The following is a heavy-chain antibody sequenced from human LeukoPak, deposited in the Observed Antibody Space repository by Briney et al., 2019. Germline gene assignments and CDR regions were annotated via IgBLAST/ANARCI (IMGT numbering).Heavy chain of an antibody. CDR1: GYTFTSYD. Sequence: EASVKVSCKASGYTFTSYDINWVRQATGQGLEWMGWMNPNSGNTGYAQKFQGRVTMTRNTSISTAYMELSSLRSGDTAVYYCARRMITFGGVIANWGQGTLVTVSS. CDR3: ARRMITFGGVIAN. J-gene: IGHJ4*02. CDR2: MNPNSGNT. V-gene: IGHV1-8*01. D-gene: IGHD3-16*02.